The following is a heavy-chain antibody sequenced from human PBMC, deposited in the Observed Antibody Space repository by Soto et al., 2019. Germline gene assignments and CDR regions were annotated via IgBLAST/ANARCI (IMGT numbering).Heavy chain of an antibody. Sequence: PSDTLSLTCTVSGGSISIGGYYWSWILHHPGKGLEWIGYIYYSGSTYYNPSLKSRVTISVDTSKNQFSLKLSSVTAADTAVYYCARRGAYYQSLDPWGPGTLVTVSS. CDR3: ARRGAYYQSLDP. J-gene: IGHJ5*02. D-gene: IGHD2-21*01. V-gene: IGHV4-31*03. CDR1: GGSISIGGYY. CDR2: IYYSGST.